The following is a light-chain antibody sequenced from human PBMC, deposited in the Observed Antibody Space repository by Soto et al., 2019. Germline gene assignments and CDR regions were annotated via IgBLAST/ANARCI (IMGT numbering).Light chain of an antibody. V-gene: IGLV2-14*01. J-gene: IGLJ1*01. CDR2: EVS. Sequence: QSLLTQPASVSGSPVQSITISCTGTSSDVCGYNYLSWYQQNPGKAPKLMIYEVSNRPSGGSNRFSGSKSVNTASLTISGLQAEDEANYYRRSYRTSRTXEDVFGTGTKVXV. CDR3: RSYRTSRTXEDV. CDR1: SSDVCGYNY.